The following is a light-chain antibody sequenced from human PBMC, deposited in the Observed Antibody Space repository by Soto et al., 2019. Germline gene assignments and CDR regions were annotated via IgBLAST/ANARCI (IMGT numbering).Light chain of an antibody. V-gene: IGLV2-14*03. CDR2: DVS. J-gene: IGLJ1*01. CDR3: SSYTSSSTLLYV. CDR1: SSDVGGYNY. Sequence: QSALTQPASVSGSPGQSITISCTGTSSDVGGYNYVSWYQHHPGKAPKLMIYDVSNRPSGVSNRFSGSKSGNTASLTISGLQAEDEDDYDCSSYTSSSTLLYVFGTGTKLTVL.